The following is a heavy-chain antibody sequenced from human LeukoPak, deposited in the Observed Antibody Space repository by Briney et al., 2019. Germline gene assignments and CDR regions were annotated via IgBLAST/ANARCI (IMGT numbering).Heavy chain of an antibody. V-gene: IGHV3-48*03. CDR3: ARLSGYDYAYFDY. CDR1: GYTFSSYE. J-gene: IGHJ4*02. D-gene: IGHD5-12*01. CDR2: ISSSGSTI. Sequence: GGSLRLSCAGSGYTFSSYEMNWVRQAPGKGLEWVSYISSSGSTIYYADSVKGRFTISRDNAKNSLYLQMNSLRAEDTAVYYCARLSGYDYAYFDYWGQGTLVTVSS.